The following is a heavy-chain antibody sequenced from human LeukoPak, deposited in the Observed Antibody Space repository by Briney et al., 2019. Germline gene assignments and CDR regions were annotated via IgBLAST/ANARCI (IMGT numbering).Heavy chain of an antibody. V-gene: IGHV3-30-3*01. CDR3: ARDPLYCSGGSCYANAFDI. J-gene: IGHJ3*02. CDR1: GFTFNSYA. Sequence: QPGRSLRLSCAASGFTFNSYAMHWVRQAPGKGLEWVAVISYDGSNKYYADSVKGRFTISRDNSKNTLYLQMNSLRAEDTAVYYCARDPLYCSGGSCYANAFDIWGQGTMVTVSS. CDR2: ISYDGSNK. D-gene: IGHD2-15*01.